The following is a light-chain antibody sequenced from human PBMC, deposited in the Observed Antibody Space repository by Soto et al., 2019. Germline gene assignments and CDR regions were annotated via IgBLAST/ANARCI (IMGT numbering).Light chain of an antibody. CDR1: SSNIGSNY. CDR2: RNN. V-gene: IGLV1-47*01. J-gene: IGLJ2*01. CDR3: AAWDDSLSGV. Sequence: QAVVTQPPSASGTPGQRVTISCSGSSSNIGSNYVYWYQQLPGTAPKLLIYRNNQRPSGVPDRFSGSKSGTSASLAISGLRSEDEADDYCAAWDDSLSGVFGGGTQLTFL.